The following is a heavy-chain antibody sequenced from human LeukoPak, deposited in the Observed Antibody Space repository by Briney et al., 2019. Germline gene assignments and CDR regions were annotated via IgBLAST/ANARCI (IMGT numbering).Heavy chain of an antibody. Sequence: PSETLSLTCTVSGGSISSSSYYWGWIRQRPGKGLEWIGRNDYSGSSYYNPSLKSRVTISVDTSNNHFSLRLSSVTAADTAVYYCARHEHDYINYRYYYYGMDVWGQGTTVTVSS. V-gene: IGHV4-39*01. CDR1: GGSISSSSYY. CDR2: NDYSGSS. D-gene: IGHD4-11*01. J-gene: IGHJ6*02. CDR3: ARHEHDYINYRYYYYGMDV.